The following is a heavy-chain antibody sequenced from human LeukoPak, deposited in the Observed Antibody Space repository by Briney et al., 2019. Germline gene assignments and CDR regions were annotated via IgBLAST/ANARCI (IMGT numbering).Heavy chain of an antibody. J-gene: IGHJ4*02. Sequence: SETLSLTRTVSGGSISSSSYYWGWIRQPPGKGLEWIGSIYYSGSTYYNPSLKSRVTISVDTSKNQFSLKLSSVTAADTAVYYCASPVPAATADYWGQGTLVTVSS. CDR1: GGSISSSSYY. V-gene: IGHV4-39*01. CDR3: ASPVPAATADY. CDR2: IYYSGST. D-gene: IGHD2-2*01.